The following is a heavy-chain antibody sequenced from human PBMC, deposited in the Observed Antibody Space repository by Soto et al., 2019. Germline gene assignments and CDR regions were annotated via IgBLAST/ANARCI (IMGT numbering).Heavy chain of an antibody. J-gene: IGHJ4*02. Sequence: QVQLVESGGGVVQPGRSLRLSCAASGFTFSSYGMHWVRQAPGKGLEGVAVISVDGSNKYYADSVKGRFTISRDNSKYTLYLQMNSLRADDTAVYYCARGRGGVNSDHFGYWGQGTLVTVSS. CDR2: ISVDGSNK. D-gene: IGHD1-20*01. CDR3: ARGRGGVNSDHFGY. CDR1: GFTFSSYG. V-gene: IGHV3-30*03.